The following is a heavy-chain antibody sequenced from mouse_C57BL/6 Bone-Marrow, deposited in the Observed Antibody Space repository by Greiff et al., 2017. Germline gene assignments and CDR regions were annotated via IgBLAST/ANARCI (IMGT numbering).Heavy chain of an antibody. V-gene: IGHV1-59*01. D-gene: IGHD3-2*02. CDR1: GYTFTSYW. J-gene: IGHJ3*01. CDR3: ARSDSSGFWFAY. Sequence: VQLQQPGAELVRPGTSVKLSCKASGYTFTSYWMHWVKQRPGQGLEWIGVIDPSDSYTNYNQKFKGKATLTVDTSSSTAYMQLSSLTSEDSAVYYCARSDSSGFWFAYWGQGTLVTVSA. CDR2: IDPSDSYT.